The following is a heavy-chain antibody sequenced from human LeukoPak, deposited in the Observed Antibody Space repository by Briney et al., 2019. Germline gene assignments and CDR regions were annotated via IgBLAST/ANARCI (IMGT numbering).Heavy chain of an antibody. Sequence: SKTLSLTCTVSGGSFSSSDYYWGWIRQPPGKGLEWIGRIYYSGTTYYNPSLKSRVTISVDTPKKHFSLKLRSMTAADTAVYYCARHEWGITNAIDIWGQGTMVTVSS. J-gene: IGHJ3*02. D-gene: IGHD1-14*01. CDR3: ARHEWGITNAIDI. V-gene: IGHV4-39*01. CDR2: IYYSGTT. CDR1: GGSFSSSDYY.